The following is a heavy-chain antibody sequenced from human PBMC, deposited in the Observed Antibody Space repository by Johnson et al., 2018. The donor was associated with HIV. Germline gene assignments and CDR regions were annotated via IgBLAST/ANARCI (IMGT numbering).Heavy chain of an antibody. CDR3: AKARSLLDYGGFDAFDI. CDR2: TQYDGSKT. Sequence: QVQLVESGGGVVQPGGSLRLSCAATGFSFSSYGMHWVRQAPGKGLEWVAFTQYDGSKTYYGDSVRGRFTISRDNSKKTLYLEINSLRTEDTAMYYCAKARSLLDYGGFDAFDIWGQGTLVIVSS. D-gene: IGHD4-23*01. CDR1: GFSFSSYG. V-gene: IGHV3-30*02. J-gene: IGHJ3*02.